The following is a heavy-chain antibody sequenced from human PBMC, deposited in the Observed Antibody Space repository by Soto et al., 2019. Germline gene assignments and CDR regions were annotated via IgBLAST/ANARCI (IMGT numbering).Heavy chain of an antibody. V-gene: IGHV4-34*01. J-gene: IGHJ4*02. CDR2: INHSGIT. Sequence: SETLSLTCAVYGGSFSGYYWSWIRQPPGKGLEWLGEINHSGITDYDPSLKSRITISIDTSKKQFSLKLNSVTAADTAVYYCAIGPRMWLAGGGYWGQGTQVTVSS. CDR3: AIGPRMWLAGGGY. D-gene: IGHD6-19*01. CDR1: GGSFSGYY.